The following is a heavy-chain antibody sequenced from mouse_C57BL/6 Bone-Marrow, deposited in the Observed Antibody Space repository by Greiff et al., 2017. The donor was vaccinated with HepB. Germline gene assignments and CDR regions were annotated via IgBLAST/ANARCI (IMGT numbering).Heavy chain of an antibody. D-gene: IGHD1-1*01. V-gene: IGHV1-55*01. CDR3: AIYGRG. Sequence: QVHVKQPGAELVKPGASVKMSCKASGYTFTSYWITWVKQRPGQGLEWIGDIYPGSGSTNYNEKFKSKATLTVDTSSSTAYMQLSSLTSEDSAVYYCAIYGRGWGQGTSVTVSS. CDR1: GYTFTSYW. CDR2: IYPGSGST. J-gene: IGHJ4*01.